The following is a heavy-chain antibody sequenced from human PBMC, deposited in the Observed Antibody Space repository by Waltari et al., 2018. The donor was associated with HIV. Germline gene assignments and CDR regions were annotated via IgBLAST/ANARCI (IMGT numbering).Heavy chain of an antibody. D-gene: IGHD6-13*01. CDR1: PFSISSGHS. V-gene: IGHV4-38-2*01. CDR2: VFHSGST. CDR3: ARQPAPDSTWFQIYFDY. Sequence: QVQLQESGPGLVKPSDTLSLTCAVSPFSISSGHSWGWSRQSPGKGLEWIGRVFHSGSTFYKPSFRSRVSISVDTSKNQFSLKLTSVTAADTAVYYCARQPAPDSTWFQIYFDYWGQGTVVTVSS. J-gene: IGHJ4*02.